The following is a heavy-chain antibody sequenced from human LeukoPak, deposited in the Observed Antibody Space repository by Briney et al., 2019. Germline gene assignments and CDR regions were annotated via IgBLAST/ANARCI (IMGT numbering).Heavy chain of an antibody. Sequence: ASVKVSCKASGYTFTGYYMHWVRQAPGQGLEWMGWINPNSGGTNYAQKFQGRVTMTRDTSISTAYMELSRLRSDDTAVYYCARGFGSGSHYYYYYMDVWGKGTTVTISS. CDR3: ARGFGSGSHYYYYYMDV. CDR2: INPNSGGT. J-gene: IGHJ6*03. D-gene: IGHD3-10*01. CDR1: GYTFTGYY. V-gene: IGHV1-2*02.